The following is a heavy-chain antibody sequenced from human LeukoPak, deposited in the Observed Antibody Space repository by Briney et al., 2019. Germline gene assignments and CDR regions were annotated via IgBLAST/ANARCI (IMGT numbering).Heavy chain of an antibody. V-gene: IGHV3-7*01. Sequence: PGGSLRLSCEASGFSFSMYWMAWVRQAPGKGLEWVANIKRDGGERHCLDSVRGRFTVSRDNAKNSLYLQLNSLRAEDTAVYFCARDTTYYESSAYYDSYDIWGQGTMVTVSS. CDR1: GFSFSMYW. J-gene: IGHJ3*02. D-gene: IGHD3-22*01. CDR2: IKRDGGER. CDR3: ARDTTYYESSAYYDSYDI.